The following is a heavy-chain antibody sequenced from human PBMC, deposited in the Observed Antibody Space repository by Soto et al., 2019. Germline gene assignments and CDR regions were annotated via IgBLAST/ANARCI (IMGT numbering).Heavy chain of an antibody. CDR1: GYSFTNND. Sequence: ASVKVSCKASGYSFTNNDVSWVRQATGQGLAWMGWMNPGSGDTGYAQKFQGRVTMTRDISIAKAYMELSSPRSDDTAIYYCARMATFGSLNWFDPWGQGTLVTVSS. D-gene: IGHD3-16*01. J-gene: IGHJ5*02. V-gene: IGHV1-8*01. CDR3: ARMATFGSLNWFDP. CDR2: MNPGSGDT.